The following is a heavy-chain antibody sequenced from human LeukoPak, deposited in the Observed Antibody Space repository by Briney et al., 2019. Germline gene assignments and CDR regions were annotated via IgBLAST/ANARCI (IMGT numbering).Heavy chain of an antibody. CDR1: GGSISSYY. V-gene: IGHV4-59*01. J-gene: IGHJ4*02. D-gene: IGHD3-10*01. CDR2: IYYSGST. CDR3: ARSYYYGQGFDY. Sequence: SETLSLTCTVSGGSISSYYWSWIRQPPGKGLEWIGYIYYSGSTNYNPPLKSRVTISVDTSKNQFSLKLSSVTAADTAVYYCARSYYYGQGFDYWGQGTLVTVSS.